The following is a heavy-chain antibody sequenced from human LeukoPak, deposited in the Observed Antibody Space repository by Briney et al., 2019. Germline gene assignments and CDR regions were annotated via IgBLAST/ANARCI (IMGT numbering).Heavy chain of an antibody. CDR1: GFTFSSYW. J-gene: IGHJ4*02. Sequence: HPGGSLRLSCVVSGFTFSSYWMSWVRQAPGKGLKWVANIKQDGSEKYYVDSVKGRFTMSRDNAKNSLYLQMNSLRAEDTAVYYCARVQWELRGVGSYFEYWGQGALVTVSS. CDR2: IKQDGSEK. D-gene: IGHD1-26*01. V-gene: IGHV3-7*01. CDR3: ARVQWELRGVGSYFEY.